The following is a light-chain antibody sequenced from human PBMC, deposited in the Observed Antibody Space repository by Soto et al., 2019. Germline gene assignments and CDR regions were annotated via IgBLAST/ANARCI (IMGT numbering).Light chain of an antibody. Sequence: DIVMTQSPDSLAVSLGERATINCKSSQSVLYSSNNKNFLAWYQQKPRQPPKLLIYWASTRESGVPDRFSGSGSGTDFTLTISSLQAEDVALYYCQQYFNSPTFGQGTKVEIK. CDR2: WAS. V-gene: IGKV4-1*01. CDR3: QQYFNSPT. CDR1: QSVLYSSNNKNF. J-gene: IGKJ1*01.